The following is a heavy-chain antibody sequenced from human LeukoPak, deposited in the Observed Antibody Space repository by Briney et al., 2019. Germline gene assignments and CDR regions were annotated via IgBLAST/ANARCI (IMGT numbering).Heavy chain of an antibody. V-gene: IGHV3-23*01. Sequence: GGSLRLSCAASGFTFSSYAMSWVRQAPGKGPEWVSSVSGSGGSTYYADSVKGRFTISRDNSKNTLYLQMNSLRAEDTAVYYCAKGSLYYYDSGGYRYFDYWGQGTLVTVSS. D-gene: IGHD3-22*01. J-gene: IGHJ4*02. CDR1: GFTFSSYA. CDR3: AKGSLYYYDSGGYRYFDY. CDR2: VSGSGGST.